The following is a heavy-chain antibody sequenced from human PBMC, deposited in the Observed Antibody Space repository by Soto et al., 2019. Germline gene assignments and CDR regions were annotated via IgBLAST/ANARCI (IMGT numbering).Heavy chain of an antibody. CDR1: GFTFSSYA. CDR3: HSYDFWSGYYFLGAFDI. CDR2: ISGSGGST. J-gene: IGHJ3*02. Sequence: GGSLRLSCAASGFTFSSYAMSWVRQAPGKWLEWVSAISGSGGSTYYADSVKGRFTISRDNSKNTLYLQMNSLRAEDTAVYYCHSYDFWSGYYFLGAFDIWGQGXMVTV. D-gene: IGHD3-3*01. V-gene: IGHV3-23*01.